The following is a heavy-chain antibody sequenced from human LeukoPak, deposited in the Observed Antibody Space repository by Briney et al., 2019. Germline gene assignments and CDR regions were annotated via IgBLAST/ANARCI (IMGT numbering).Heavy chain of an antibody. V-gene: IGHV3-30*02. J-gene: IGHJ6*03. D-gene: IGHD2-15*01. CDR3: AKVMPPGRIRFYSYYMDV. Sequence: GGSLRLSCAASGFSFSGYGMHWVRQAPGRGLEWVAFIRYDGSNEYYADSVKGRFTISRDKSKNTLSLQMNGLRVEDTAVYYCAKVMPPGRIRFYSYYMDVWGKGTTVSVS. CDR2: IRYDGSNE. CDR1: GFSFSGYG.